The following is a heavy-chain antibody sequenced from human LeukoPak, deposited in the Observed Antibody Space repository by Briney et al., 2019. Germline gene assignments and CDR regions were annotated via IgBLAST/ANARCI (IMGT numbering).Heavy chain of an antibody. CDR1: GFTFSRHW. CDR3: ARERYGRDAFDI. Sequence: PGGSLRPSCAASGFTFSRHWMSWVRQAPGKGLEWVANIKQDGSEKYYVDSVKGRFTVSRDNAKNSLYLQMNSLRAEDTAVYYCARERYGRDAFDIWGQGTMVTVFS. J-gene: IGHJ3*02. CDR2: IKQDGSEK. D-gene: IGHD4-17*01. V-gene: IGHV3-7*03.